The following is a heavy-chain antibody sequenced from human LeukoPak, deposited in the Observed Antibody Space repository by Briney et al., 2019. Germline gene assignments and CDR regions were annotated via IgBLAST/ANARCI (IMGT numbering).Heavy chain of an antibody. J-gene: IGHJ4*02. CDR3: AKDLRYFDWLEGFDY. CDR1: GFTFSSFD. D-gene: IGHD3-9*01. V-gene: IGHV3-23*01. Sequence: GGSLRLSCAASGFTFSSFDMSWVRQAPGKGLEWVSAISASGGSTYYTDSVKGRFTISRDNSKKTLYLQMNSLRGEDTALYYCAKDLRYFDWLEGFDYCGQGTLVTVSS. CDR2: ISASGGST.